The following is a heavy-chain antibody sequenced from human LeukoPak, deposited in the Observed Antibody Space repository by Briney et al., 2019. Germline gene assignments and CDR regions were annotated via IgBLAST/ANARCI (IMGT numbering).Heavy chain of an antibody. J-gene: IGHJ5*02. D-gene: IGHD3-3*01. V-gene: IGHV4-39*01. CDR1: GGSISNSNYY. Sequence: SETLSLTCTVSGGSISNSNYYWGWIRQPPGKGLEWIGSIYYSGSTYYNPSLKSRVTISVDTSKNQFSLKLSSVTAADTAVYYCARRRSGHNWFDPWGQGTLVTVSS. CDR2: IYYSGST. CDR3: ARRRSGHNWFDP.